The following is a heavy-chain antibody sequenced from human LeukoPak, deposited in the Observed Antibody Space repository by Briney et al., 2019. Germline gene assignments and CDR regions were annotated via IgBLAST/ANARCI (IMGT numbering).Heavy chain of an antibody. V-gene: IGHV4-30-4*08. D-gene: IGHD3-3*01. CDR3: ATGPYDFWSGYYKYYFDY. CDR2: IYYSGSA. CDR1: GGSISSGGYY. Sequence: SQTLSLTCTVSGGSISSGGYYWSWIRQYPGKGLEWIGYIYYSGSAYYNPSLKSRVTISVDTSKNQFSLKLSSVTAADTAVYYCATGPYDFWSGYYKYYFDYWGQGTLVTVSS. J-gene: IGHJ4*02.